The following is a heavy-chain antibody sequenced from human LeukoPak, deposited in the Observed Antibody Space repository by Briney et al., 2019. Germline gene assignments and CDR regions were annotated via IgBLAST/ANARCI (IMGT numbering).Heavy chain of an antibody. J-gene: IGHJ4*02. Sequence: PGGSLRLSCAASGFTFSSYAMHWVRQAPGKGLEWVAVISYDGSNKYYADSVKGRFTISGDNSKNTLYLQMNSLRAEDTAVYYCARDKIGGYSYGGIDYWGQGTLVTVSS. CDR1: GFTFSSYA. CDR3: ARDKIGGYSYGGIDY. D-gene: IGHD5-18*01. CDR2: ISYDGSNK. V-gene: IGHV3-30-3*01.